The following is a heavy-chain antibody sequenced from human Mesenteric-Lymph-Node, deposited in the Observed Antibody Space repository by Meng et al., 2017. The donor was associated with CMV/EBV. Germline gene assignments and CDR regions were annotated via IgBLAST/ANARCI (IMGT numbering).Heavy chain of an antibody. CDR3: ARVTGSSGYEGWFDP. CDR1: GYTFTDYY. V-gene: IGHV1-2*02. J-gene: IGHJ5*02. CDR2: INFNSGGT. D-gene: IGHD3-22*01. Sequence: ASVKVSCKASGYTFTDYYMHWVRQAPGQGLEWMGWINFNSGGTNYAQKFQGRVTMTRDTSISTANMELSRLTSDDTAVYYCARVTGSSGYEGWFDPWGQGTLVTVPS.